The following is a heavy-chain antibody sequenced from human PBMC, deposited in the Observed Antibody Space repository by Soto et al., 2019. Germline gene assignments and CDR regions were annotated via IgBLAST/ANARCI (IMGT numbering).Heavy chain of an antibody. V-gene: IGHV4-59*08. CDR3: ARHFPYCSSTSCYLDYYYYMDV. CDR1: GGSISSYD. J-gene: IGHJ6*03. CDR2: IYYSGST. D-gene: IGHD2-2*01. Sequence: SETLSLTCTVSGGSISSYDWSWIRQPPGKGLEWIGYIYYSGSTNYNPSPKSRVTISVDTSKNQFSLKLSSVTAADTAVYYCARHFPYCSSTSCYLDYYYYMDVWGKGTTVTVSS.